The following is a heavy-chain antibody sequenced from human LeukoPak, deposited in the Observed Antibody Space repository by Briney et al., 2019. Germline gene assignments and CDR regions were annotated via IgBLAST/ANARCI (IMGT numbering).Heavy chain of an antibody. CDR2: IYYSGRT. D-gene: IGHD2-2*01. CDR3: ARVHCSSTSCYRFDP. Sequence: SETLSLTCSVSGGSISSGDYHWTWFRQPPGKGLEWIGYIYYSGRTYYNPSLKSRVIISVDTSKNQFSLKLSSVTAADTAVYFCARVHCSSTSCYRFDPWGQGTLVTVSS. V-gene: IGHV4-30-4*08. CDR1: GGSISSGDYH. J-gene: IGHJ5*02.